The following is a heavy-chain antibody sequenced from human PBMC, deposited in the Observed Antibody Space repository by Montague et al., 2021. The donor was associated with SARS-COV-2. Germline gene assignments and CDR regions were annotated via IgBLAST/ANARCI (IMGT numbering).Heavy chain of an antibody. CDR3: VTLKYCPSSSCAVAHDDLYSGLAR. V-gene: IGHV3-7*01. Sequence: SLRLSCAATGFTFRTYWMSWVRQAPGKGLEWVANIKEDGGETYYVDSVRGRFTISRDNAKNSLYLRMNRLRSDDTAIYYCVTLKYCPSSSCAVAHDDLYSGLARWAQGPPVTVSS. J-gene: IGHJ1*01. D-gene: IGHD2/OR15-2a*01. CDR2: IKEDGGET. CDR1: GFTFRTYW.